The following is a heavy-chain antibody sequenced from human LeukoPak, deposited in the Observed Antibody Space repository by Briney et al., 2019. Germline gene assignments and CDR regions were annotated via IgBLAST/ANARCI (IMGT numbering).Heavy chain of an antibody. CDR1: GYTLTELS. Sequence: ASVKVSCKVSGYTLTELSMHWVRQAPGKGLEWMGGFDPEDGETIYAQKSQGRVTMTEDTSTDTAYMELSSLRSEDTAVYYCAGLGYAGPYYYYGMDVWGQGTTVTVSS. V-gene: IGHV1-24*01. D-gene: IGHD2-15*01. CDR2: FDPEDGET. J-gene: IGHJ6*02. CDR3: AGLGYAGPYYYYGMDV.